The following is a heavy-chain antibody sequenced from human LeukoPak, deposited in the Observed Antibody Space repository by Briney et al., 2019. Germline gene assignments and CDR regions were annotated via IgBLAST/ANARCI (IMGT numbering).Heavy chain of an antibody. CDR3: ASGEAGIAAAGTHLGYYYYMDV. V-gene: IGHV4-39*01. CDR2: IYYSGST. D-gene: IGHD6-13*01. J-gene: IGHJ6*03. CDR1: GGSISSSSYY. Sequence: SETLSLTCTVSGGSISSSSYYWGWIRRPPGKGLEWIGSIYYSGSTCYNPSLKSRVTISVDTSKNQFSLKLSSVTAADTAVYYCASGEAGIAAAGTHLGYYYYMDVWGKGTTVTVSS.